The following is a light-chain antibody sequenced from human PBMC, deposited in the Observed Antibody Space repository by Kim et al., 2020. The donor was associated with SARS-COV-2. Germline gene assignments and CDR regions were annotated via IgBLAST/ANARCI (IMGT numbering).Light chain of an antibody. J-gene: IGLJ2*01. CDR1: NSDVVSYNL. V-gene: IGLV2-23*02. CDR2: EVI. CDR3: CSYSSSSTSVV. Sequence: QSITLSYSGTNSDVVSYNLVSCYQHHPAKAPTLMIYEVINQPSGASNLFSSSKSGNTTSLPISALHSDDEADYYCCSYSSSSTSVVFGGGTQLTVL.